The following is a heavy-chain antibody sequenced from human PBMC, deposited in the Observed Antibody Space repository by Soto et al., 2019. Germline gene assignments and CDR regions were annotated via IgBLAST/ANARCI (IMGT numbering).Heavy chain of an antibody. CDR1: GGSISSSSYY. Sequence: SETLSLTCTVSGGSISSSSYYWGWIRQPPGKGLEWIGSIYYSGSTYYNPSLKSRVTISVDTSKNQFSLKLSSVTAADTAVYYCACIFSGGYGYGFYYYGMDVWGQGTTVTSP. V-gene: IGHV4-39*01. CDR2: IYYSGST. CDR3: ACIFSGGYGYGFYYYGMDV. J-gene: IGHJ6*02. D-gene: IGHD5-18*01.